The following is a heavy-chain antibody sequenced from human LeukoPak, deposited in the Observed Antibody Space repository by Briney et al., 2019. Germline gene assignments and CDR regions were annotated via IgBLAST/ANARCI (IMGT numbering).Heavy chain of an antibody. CDR1: GFTFSSYE. CDR3: ARDRWPRGEATTIGPFDP. D-gene: IGHD1-14*01. Sequence: PGGSLRLSCAASGFTFSSYEMNWVRQAPGKGLEWVSYISSSGSTIYYADSVKGRFTISRDNTKNSLSLQMSSLRVEDTAVYYCARDRWPRGEATTIGPFDPWGQGTLVIVSS. J-gene: IGHJ5*02. V-gene: IGHV3-48*03. CDR2: ISSSGSTI.